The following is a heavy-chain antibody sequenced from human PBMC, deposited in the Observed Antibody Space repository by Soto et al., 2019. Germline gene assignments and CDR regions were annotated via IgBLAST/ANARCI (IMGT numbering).Heavy chain of an antibody. V-gene: IGHV1-46*01. D-gene: IGHD6-13*01. CDR2: INPSGGNT. Sequence: ASVKVSCTASGYIFTSHYIHWVRQAPGQGLEWMGLINPSGGNTGYPQNVQGRVTLTADTSTSTAYMEMRTLRSDDTAAYYCARDGPHIPAVGDVWGQGTTVTVS. CDR3: ARDGPHIPAVGDV. CDR1: GYIFTSHY. J-gene: IGHJ6*02.